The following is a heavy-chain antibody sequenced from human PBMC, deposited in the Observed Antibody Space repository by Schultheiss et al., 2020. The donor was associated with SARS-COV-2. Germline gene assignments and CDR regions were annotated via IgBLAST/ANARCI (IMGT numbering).Heavy chain of an antibody. CDR3: ARARRWLQPKSAFDI. D-gene: IGHD5-24*01. CDR2: IWYDGSNK. Sequence: GESLKISCAESGFTFSSYGMHWVRQAPGKGLEWVAVIWYDGSNKYYADSVKGRFTISRDNSKNTLYLQMNSLRAEDTAVYYCARARRWLQPKSAFDIWGQGTMVTVSS. CDR1: GFTFSSYG. J-gene: IGHJ3*02. V-gene: IGHV3-33*01.